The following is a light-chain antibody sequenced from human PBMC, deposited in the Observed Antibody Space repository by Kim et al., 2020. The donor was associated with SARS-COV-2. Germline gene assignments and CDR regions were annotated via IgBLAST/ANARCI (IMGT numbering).Light chain of an antibody. V-gene: IGLV3-19*01. CDR3: NSRDSNDNVV. J-gene: IGLJ2*01. CDR1: RLRSYD. CDR2: GKN. Sequence: VALGQTVRITCQGDRLRSYDATGYQQKPGQAPILVIYGKNNRPSGVPDRFSGSSSGNTASLTITRTQAGDEADYYCNSRDSNDNVVFGGGTQLTVL.